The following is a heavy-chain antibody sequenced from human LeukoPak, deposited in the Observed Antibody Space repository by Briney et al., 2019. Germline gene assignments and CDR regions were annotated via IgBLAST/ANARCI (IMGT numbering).Heavy chain of an antibody. CDR3: ARGGRGIYYSLYYYYYMDV. D-gene: IGHD1-26*01. Sequence: PGGSLRLSCAASGFPFSSYAMHWVRQAPGKGLEYVSAITSDGGSTYYANSVKGRFNISRDNSKNTLYLQMGSLRAEDMAVYYCARGGRGIYYSLYYYYYMDVWGKGTTVTVSS. CDR2: ITSDGGST. J-gene: IGHJ6*03. CDR1: GFPFSSYA. V-gene: IGHV3-64*01.